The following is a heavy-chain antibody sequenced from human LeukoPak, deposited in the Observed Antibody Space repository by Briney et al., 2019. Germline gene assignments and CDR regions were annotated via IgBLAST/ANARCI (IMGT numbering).Heavy chain of an antibody. CDR3: ARMVYDSSGYQNWFDP. D-gene: IGHD3-22*01. J-gene: IGHJ5*02. V-gene: IGHV4-31*03. Sequence: SQTLSLTCTVSGGSISSGGYYWSWLRQHPGTGLEWIGYIYYSGSTYYNPSLKSRVTISVDTSKNQFSLELSSVTAADTAVYYCARMVYDSSGYQNWFDPWGQGTLVTVSS. CDR2: IYYSGST. CDR1: GGSISSGGYY.